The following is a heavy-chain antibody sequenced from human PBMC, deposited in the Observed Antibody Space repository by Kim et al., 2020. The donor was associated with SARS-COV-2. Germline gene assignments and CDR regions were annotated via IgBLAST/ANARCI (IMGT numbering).Heavy chain of an antibody. V-gene: IGHV1-18*01. D-gene: IGHD6-19*01. CDR1: GYTFTSYG. Sequence: ASVKVSCKASGYTFTSYGISWVRQAPGQGLEWMGWISAYNGNTNYAQKLQGRVTMTTDTSTSTAYMELRSLRSDDTAVYYCARDRFLAAVAGTGQYYYYYGMDVWGQGTTVTVSS. CDR3: ARDRFLAAVAGTGQYYYYYGMDV. J-gene: IGHJ6*02. CDR2: ISAYNGNT.